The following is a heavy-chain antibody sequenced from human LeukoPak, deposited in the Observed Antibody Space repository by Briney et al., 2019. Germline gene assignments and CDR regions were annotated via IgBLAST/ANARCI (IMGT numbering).Heavy chain of an antibody. Sequence: GGSLRLSCSVFGFTFSSYTMHWVRQTPGKGLEFISTISGDERYTNYADSVKGRFTISRDNSRDTLYLQMSSLRIDDTAVYYCVRDSDSYLFDYWGQGTLVTVAS. V-gene: IGHV3-64D*06. D-gene: IGHD5-24*01. CDR3: VRDSDSYLFDY. CDR1: GFTFSSYT. J-gene: IGHJ4*02. CDR2: ISGDERYT.